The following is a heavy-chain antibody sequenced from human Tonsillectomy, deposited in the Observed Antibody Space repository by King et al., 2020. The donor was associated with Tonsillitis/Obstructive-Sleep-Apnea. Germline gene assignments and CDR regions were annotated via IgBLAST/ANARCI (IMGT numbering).Heavy chain of an antibody. Sequence: VQLVESGGGLVKPGGSLRLSCAASGFIFSDYYMSWIRQAPGKGLEWVSSITGSGINIYYADSVKGRFTISRDNAKNSLYLQMNSLRAEDTAVYYCARSQLPYYYDGIDPWGQGTLVTVSS. CDR3: ARSQLPYYYDGIDP. CDR1: GFIFSDYY. CDR2: ITGSGINI. D-gene: IGHD3-22*01. V-gene: IGHV3-11*01. J-gene: IGHJ5*02.